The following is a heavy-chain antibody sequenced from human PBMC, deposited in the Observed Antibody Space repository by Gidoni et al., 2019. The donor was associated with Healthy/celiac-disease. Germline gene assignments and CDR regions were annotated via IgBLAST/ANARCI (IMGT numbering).Heavy chain of an antibody. Sequence: QVQLQESGPGLVKPSETLSLTCTVSGGSISSYYWSWIRQPPGKGLEWIGYIYYSGSTNYNPSLKSRVTISVDTSKNQFSLKLSSVTAADTAVYYCARLTFGSGSYYTHWGQGTLVTVSS. CDR3: ARLTFGSGSYYTH. J-gene: IGHJ4*02. CDR1: GGSISSYY. CDR2: IYYSGST. V-gene: IGHV4-59*08. D-gene: IGHD3-10*01.